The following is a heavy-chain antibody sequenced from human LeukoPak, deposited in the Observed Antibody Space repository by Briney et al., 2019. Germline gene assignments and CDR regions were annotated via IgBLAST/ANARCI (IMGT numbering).Heavy chain of an antibody. V-gene: IGHV1-18*01. CDR2: ISDYNGNT. J-gene: IGHJ6*02. D-gene: IGHD3-3*01. CDR3: AREKHYDFWSGYNYYYYGMDV. Sequence: ASVKVSCKASGYTFTSYGISWVRQAPGQGLEWMGWISDYNGNTNYAQKLQGRVTMTTDTSTSKAYMELRSLRSDDTAVYYCAREKHYDFWSGYNYYYYGMDVWGQGTTVTVSS. CDR1: GYTFTSYG.